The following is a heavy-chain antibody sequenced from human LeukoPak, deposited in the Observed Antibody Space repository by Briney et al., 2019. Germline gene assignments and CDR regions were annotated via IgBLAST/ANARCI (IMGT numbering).Heavy chain of an antibody. Sequence: LETLSLTCTVSGGSISSYYWSWLREPAGKGLEWIGRIYTSGSTNYNPSLKSRVTMSVDTSKNQFSLKLSSVTAADTAVYYCARDKTYYYGSGNYHTPASYYYFDYWGQGTLVTVSS. D-gene: IGHD3-10*01. CDR3: ARDKTYYYGSGNYHTPASYYYFDY. CDR1: GGSISSYY. CDR2: IYTSGST. V-gene: IGHV4-4*07. J-gene: IGHJ4*02.